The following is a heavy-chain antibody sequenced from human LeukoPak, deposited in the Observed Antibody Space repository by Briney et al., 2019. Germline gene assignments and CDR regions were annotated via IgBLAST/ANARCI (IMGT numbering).Heavy chain of an antibody. CDR1: GGSFSGYY. CDR2: INHSGST. V-gene: IGHV4-34*01. Sequence: SETLSLTCAVYGGSFSGYYWSWIRQPPGKGLEWIGEINHSGSTNYNPSLKSRVTISVDTSKNQFSLKLSSVTAADTAVYYCARGLPRPYYGDYRERWFDPWGQGTLVTVSS. CDR3: ARGLPRPYYGDYRERWFDP. D-gene: IGHD4-17*01. J-gene: IGHJ5*02.